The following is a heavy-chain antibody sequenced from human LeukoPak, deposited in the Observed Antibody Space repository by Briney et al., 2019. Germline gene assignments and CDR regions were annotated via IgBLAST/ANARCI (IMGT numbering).Heavy chain of an antibody. CDR2: IFNGGST. CDR3: AKGAPTIFGVGNYYMDV. V-gene: IGHV3-53*05. J-gene: IGHJ6*03. D-gene: IGHD3-3*01. CDR1: GFAVSSNH. Sequence: GGSLRLSCAASGFAVSSNHMNWVRQAPGKGLEWVSVIFNGGSTYYADSVKGRFTISRDNSKNTLYLQMNSLRAEDTAVYYCAKGAPTIFGVGNYYMDVWGKGTTVTVSS.